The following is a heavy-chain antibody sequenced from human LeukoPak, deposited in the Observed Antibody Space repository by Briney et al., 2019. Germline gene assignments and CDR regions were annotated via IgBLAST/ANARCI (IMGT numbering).Heavy chain of an antibody. D-gene: IGHD3-22*01. CDR1: GFTFSSYA. Sequence: GGSLRLSCAASGFTFSSYAMSWVRQAPGKGLEWVSAISGSGGSTHYADSVKGRFTISRDNSKNTLYLQMNSLRAEDTAVYYCAKGQEPYYYDSSFDYWGQGTLATVSS. CDR2: ISGSGGST. CDR3: AKGQEPYYYDSSFDY. V-gene: IGHV3-23*01. J-gene: IGHJ4*02.